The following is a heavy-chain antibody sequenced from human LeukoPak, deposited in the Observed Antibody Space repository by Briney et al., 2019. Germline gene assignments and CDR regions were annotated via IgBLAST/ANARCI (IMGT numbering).Heavy chain of an antibody. CDR1: GYTFTSYG. V-gene: IGHV1-18*01. D-gene: IGHD6-13*01. Sequence: APVKVSCKVSGYTFTSYGISWVRQAPGQGLEGMGWISAYNGNTNYAQKLQGRVTMTTDTSTSTAYMELRSLRSDDTAVYYCARDRQQLVLGWFDPWGQGTLVTVSS. CDR3: ARDRQQLVLGWFDP. J-gene: IGHJ5*02. CDR2: ISAYNGNT.